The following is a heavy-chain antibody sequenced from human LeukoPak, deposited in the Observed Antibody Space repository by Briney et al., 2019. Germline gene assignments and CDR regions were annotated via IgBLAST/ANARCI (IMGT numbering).Heavy chain of an antibody. CDR2: ISYDGSNK. CDR3: ASGGDFDY. CDR1: GFTFSSYG. J-gene: IGHJ4*02. D-gene: IGHD2-15*01. V-gene: IGHV3-30*03. Sequence: GGSLRLSCAASGFTFSSYGMHWVRQAPGKGLEWVAVISYDGSNKYYADSVKGRFTISGDNSKNTLYLQMNSLRAEDTAVYYCASGGDFDYWGQGTLVTVSS.